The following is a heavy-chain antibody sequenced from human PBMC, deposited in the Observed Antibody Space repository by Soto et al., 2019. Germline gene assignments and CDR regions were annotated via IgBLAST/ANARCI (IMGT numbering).Heavy chain of an antibody. CDR2: ISAYNGNT. CDR3: AREADGYSSGWDHYYFDY. V-gene: IGHV1-18*04. J-gene: IGHJ4*02. CDR1: GYTFTSYG. D-gene: IGHD6-19*01. Sequence: ASVKVSCKASGYTFTSYGISRVRQAPGQGLEWMGWISAYNGNTNYAQKLQGRVTMTTDTSTSTAHMELRSLRSDDTAVYYCAREADGYSSGWDHYYFDYWGQGTLVTVSS.